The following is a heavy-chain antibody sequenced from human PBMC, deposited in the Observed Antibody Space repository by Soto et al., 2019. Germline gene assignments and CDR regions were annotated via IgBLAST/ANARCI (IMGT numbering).Heavy chain of an antibody. CDR3: ASIAVAGNYYYYGMDV. Sequence: PGESLKISCKGSGYSFTSYWISWVRQMPGKGLEWMGRIDPSDSYTNYSPSFQGHVTISADKSISTAYLQWSSLKASDTAMYYCASIAVAGNYYYYGMDVWGQGTTVTVSS. CDR2: IDPSDSYT. V-gene: IGHV5-10-1*01. CDR1: GYSFTSYW. D-gene: IGHD6-19*01. J-gene: IGHJ6*02.